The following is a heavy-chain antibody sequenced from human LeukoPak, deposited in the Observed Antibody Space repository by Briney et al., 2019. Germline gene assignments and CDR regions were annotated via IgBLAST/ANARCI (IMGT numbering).Heavy chain of an antibody. CDR1: GFTFSSYA. D-gene: IGHD3-22*01. CDR3: ALYYYDSSGPNSGYFDH. V-gene: IGHV3-23*01. J-gene: IGHJ4*02. CDR2: ISGSGGST. Sequence: GGSLRLSCAASGFTFSSYAMSWVRQAPGKGLEWVSAISGSGGSTYYADSVKGRFTISRDNSKNTLYLQMNSLRAEDTAVYYCALYYYDSSGPNSGYFDHWGQGTLVTVSS.